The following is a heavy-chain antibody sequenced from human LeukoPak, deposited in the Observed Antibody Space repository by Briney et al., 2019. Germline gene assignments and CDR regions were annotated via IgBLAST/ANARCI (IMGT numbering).Heavy chain of an antibody. CDR3: VGLLGSGSGYYFDY. J-gene: IGHJ4*02. Sequence: GGSLRLSCAASGFTFSTYSMNWLRLAPGKGLEWVGRIRKKANSYTTTYAASVTGRFTISRDDSKNSLYLQMNSLKTEDTAVYYCVGLLGSGSGYYFDYWGQGTLVTVSS. CDR1: GFTFSTYS. CDR2: IRKKANSYTT. V-gene: IGHV3-72*01. D-gene: IGHD3-10*01.